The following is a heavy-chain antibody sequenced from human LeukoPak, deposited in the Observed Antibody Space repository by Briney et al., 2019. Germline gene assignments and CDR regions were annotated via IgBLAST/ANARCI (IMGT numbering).Heavy chain of an antibody. D-gene: IGHD3-3*01. Sequence: AGGSLRLSCAASGFTFSSYAMSWVRQAPGKGLEWVSAISGSGGSTYYADSVEGRFTISGDNSKNTLYLQMNSLRAEDTAVYYCAKERFLEWFLPGDWGQGTLVTVSS. J-gene: IGHJ4*02. CDR1: GFTFSSYA. CDR2: ISGSGGST. CDR3: AKERFLEWFLPGD. V-gene: IGHV3-23*01.